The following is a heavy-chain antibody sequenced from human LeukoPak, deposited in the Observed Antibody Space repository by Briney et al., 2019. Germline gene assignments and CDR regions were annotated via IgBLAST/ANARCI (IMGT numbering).Heavy chain of an antibody. D-gene: IGHD2-21*02. V-gene: IGHV4-34*01. CDR1: GGSFSGYY. CDR2: INHSGST. CDR3: ASPTLVTTRFYYYYYYMDV. Sequence: SETLSLTCAVYGGSFSGYYWSWIRQPPGKGLEWIGEINHSGSTNYNPSLKSRVTISVDTSKNQFSLKLSSVTAADTAVYHCASPTLVTTRFYYYYYYMDVWGKRTTVTVSS. J-gene: IGHJ6*03.